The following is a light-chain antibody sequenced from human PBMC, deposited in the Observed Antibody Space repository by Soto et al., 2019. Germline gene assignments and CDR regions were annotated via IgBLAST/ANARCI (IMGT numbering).Light chain of an antibody. CDR2: GAS. CDR3: QQHGSS. V-gene: IGKV3-20*01. J-gene: IGKJ4*01. Sequence: ERVLTQSPGTLALSPGERATLSCRASQSVSSDHLAWYQQKPGQPPRLLIYGASSRATGVPERFSGSGSGTDFTLTISSLEPEDFAVYYCQQHGSSFGGGTKVEIK. CDR1: QSVSSDH.